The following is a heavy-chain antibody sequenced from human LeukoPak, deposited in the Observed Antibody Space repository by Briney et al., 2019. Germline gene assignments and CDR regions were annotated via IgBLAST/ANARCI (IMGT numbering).Heavy chain of an antibody. CDR1: GGTFSSYA. Sequence: SVKVSCKASGGTFSSYAISWVRQAPGQGLEWMGGIIPIFGTANYAQKFQGRVTITADESTSTAYMELSSLRSEDTAVYYCARGPPALLYYYDSSGSFHFDYWGQGTLVTVSS. J-gene: IGHJ4*02. CDR3: ARGPPALLYYYDSSGSFHFDY. CDR2: IIPIFGTA. V-gene: IGHV1-69*13. D-gene: IGHD3-22*01.